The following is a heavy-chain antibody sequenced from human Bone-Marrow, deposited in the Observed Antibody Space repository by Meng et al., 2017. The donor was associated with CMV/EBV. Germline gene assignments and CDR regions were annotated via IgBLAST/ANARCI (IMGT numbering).Heavy chain of an antibody. CDR2: VSGSGGAT. V-gene: IGHV3-23*01. CDR3: ARHRLYSFDY. Sequence: GGSLRLSCAASGFTFSSFAMNWVRQAPGKGLEWVSVVSGSGGATFYRDSVEGRLTISRDNSRNTVYLHMNGLRVEDTAVYYCARHRLYSFDYWGLGTLVTVSS. CDR1: GFTFSSFA. D-gene: IGHD2-21*01. J-gene: IGHJ4*02.